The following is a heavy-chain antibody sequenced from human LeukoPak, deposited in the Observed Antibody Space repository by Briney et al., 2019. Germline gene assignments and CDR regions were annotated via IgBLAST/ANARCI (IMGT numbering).Heavy chain of an antibody. V-gene: IGHV1-69*06. CDR2: IIPIFGTA. CDR3: ASVGMTGVTAVTKSGAFDI. D-gene: IGHD4-17*01. Sequence: SVKVSCMASGGTFRSYGFSWVRQAPGQGLEWMGRIIPIFGTANYAQKFQGRVTITADKSTSTAYMELSSLRSEDTAVYYCASVGMTGVTAVTKSGAFDIWGQGTMVTVSS. J-gene: IGHJ3*02. CDR1: GGTFRSYG.